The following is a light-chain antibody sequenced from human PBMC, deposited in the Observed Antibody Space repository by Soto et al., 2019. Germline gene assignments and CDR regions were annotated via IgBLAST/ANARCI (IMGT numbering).Light chain of an antibody. J-gene: IGLJ1*01. CDR2: DND. CDR3: GTWDSRLSVYV. CDR1: GSNIGRNF. Sequence: QSVLTQPPSVSAAPGQKVTISCSGSGSNIGRNFVSWYQQVPGTAPILLISDNDKRPSGIPDRFSVSKSGSSATLGITGLQTGDEADYYCGTWDSRLSVYVFGTGTKLTVL. V-gene: IGLV1-51*01.